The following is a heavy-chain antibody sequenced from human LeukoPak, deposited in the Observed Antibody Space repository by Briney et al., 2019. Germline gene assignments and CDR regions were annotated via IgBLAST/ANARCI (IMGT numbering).Heavy chain of an antibody. V-gene: IGHV3-48*03. J-gene: IGHJ4*02. CDR2: ISSSGSTI. D-gene: IGHD1-26*01. CDR3: ARVGATYYFDY. Sequence: GGSLRLSCAASGVTFSSYEMNWVRQAPGKGLEWVSYISSSGSTIYYADSVKGRFTISRDNAKNSLYLQMNSLRAEDTALYYCARVGATYYFDYWGQGTLVTVSS. CDR1: GVTFSSYE.